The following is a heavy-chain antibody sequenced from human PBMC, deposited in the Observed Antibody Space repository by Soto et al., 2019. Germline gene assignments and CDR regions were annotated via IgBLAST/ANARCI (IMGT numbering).Heavy chain of an antibody. D-gene: IGHD6-19*01. CDR2: ISATGGST. Sequence: GGSLRLSCAASGFTFNNYAMNWVRQAPGKGLEWVATISATGGSTYYADSVKGRFTISRDNSKNTLYLQMNGLRVEDTAVYYSARLPGPLVAVLFLYPLAGREAISALDVWRQGTKVTVSS. J-gene: IGHJ6*02. V-gene: IGHV3-23*01. CDR1: GFTFNNYA. CDR3: ARLPGPLVAVLFLYPLAGREAISALDV.